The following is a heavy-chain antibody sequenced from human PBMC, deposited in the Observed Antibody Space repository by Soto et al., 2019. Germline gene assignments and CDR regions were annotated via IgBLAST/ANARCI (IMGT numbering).Heavy chain of an antibody. CDR3: ERHTYGRADFDS. V-gene: IGHV4-59*08. J-gene: IGHJ4*02. CDR1: GGSINNYY. CDR2: IHSSGIT. D-gene: IGHD1-26*01. Sequence: SETMSLTCIVAGGSINNYYWSWIRQVPGKGLEWIGEIHSSGITKYNPSLKSRVTISVDSSKNQFSLKLTSVSATDTALYYCERHTYGRADFDSWGQGALVTVSS.